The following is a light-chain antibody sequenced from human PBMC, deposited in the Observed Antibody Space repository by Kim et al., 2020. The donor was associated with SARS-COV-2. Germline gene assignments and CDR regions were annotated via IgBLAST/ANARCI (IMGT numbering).Light chain of an antibody. Sequence: PGKGGTVTWGANNSGNKFVTRYTQKPGQATVRVICSNTDRPSGIPERVSGANAGNPANLTISRVEAGDEADCDCQVWDVTSDHHVFGTGTKVTVL. CDR1: NSGNKF. J-gene: IGLJ1*01. CDR3: QVWDVTSDHHV. V-gene: IGLV3-21*04. CDR2: SNT.